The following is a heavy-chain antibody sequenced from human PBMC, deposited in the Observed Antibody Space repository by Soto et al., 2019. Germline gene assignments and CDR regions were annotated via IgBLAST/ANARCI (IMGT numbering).Heavy chain of an antibody. Sequence: ASVKVSCKASGYTFTGYYMHWVRQAPGQGLEWMGWINPNSGGTNYAQKFQGWVTMTRDTSISTAYMELSRLRSDDTAVYYCAREGYCSSTSCHWFDYWGQGTLVTVSS. CDR2: INPNSGGT. V-gene: IGHV1-2*04. J-gene: IGHJ4*02. CDR1: GYTFTGYY. CDR3: AREGYCSSTSCHWFDY. D-gene: IGHD2-2*01.